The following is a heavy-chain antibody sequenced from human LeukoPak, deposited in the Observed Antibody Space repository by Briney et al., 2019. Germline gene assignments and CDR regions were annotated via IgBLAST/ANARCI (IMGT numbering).Heavy chain of an antibody. D-gene: IGHD3-3*01. CDR2: MNPNSGNT. J-gene: IGHJ6*03. Sequence: ASVKVSCKASGYTFTSYYMHWVRQAPGQGLEWMGWMNPNSGNTGYAQKFQGRVTITRNTSISTAYMELSSLRSEDTAVYYCARGKSYQDFWSATYCYYYYMDVWGKGTTVTVSS. V-gene: IGHV1-8*03. CDR3: ARGKSYQDFWSATYCYYYYMDV. CDR1: GYTFTSYY.